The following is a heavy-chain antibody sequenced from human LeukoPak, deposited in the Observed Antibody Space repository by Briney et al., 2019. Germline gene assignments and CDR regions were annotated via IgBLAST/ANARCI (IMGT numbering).Heavy chain of an antibody. CDR1: GFTFSRYA. Sequence: PGGSLRLSCAASGFTFSRYAMSWVRQTPEKGLEGVSVISGSDGSTYYADSVRGRFTISRDDSGNTLFLQMNSLRAEDTAVYYCARQVSCDTTTCYAGMPPDYWGQGTLVTVSS. J-gene: IGHJ4*02. CDR2: ISGSDGST. D-gene: IGHD2-2*01. V-gene: IGHV3-23*01. CDR3: ARQVSCDTTTCYAGMPPDY.